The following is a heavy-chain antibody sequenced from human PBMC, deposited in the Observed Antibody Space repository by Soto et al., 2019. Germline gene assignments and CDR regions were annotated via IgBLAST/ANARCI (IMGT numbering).Heavy chain of an antibody. J-gene: IGHJ5*02. CDR2: INPSGGST. V-gene: IGHV1-46*01. CDR1: GYTFTSYY. D-gene: IGHD3-3*01. CDR3: AREQYDFWSGYYNWFDP. Sequence: ASVKVSCKASGYTFTSYYMHWVRQAPGQGLEWMGIINPSGGSTSYAQKFQGRVTMTRDTSTSTVYMELSSLRSEDTAVYYCAREQYDFWSGYYNWFDPWGQGTLVTVSS.